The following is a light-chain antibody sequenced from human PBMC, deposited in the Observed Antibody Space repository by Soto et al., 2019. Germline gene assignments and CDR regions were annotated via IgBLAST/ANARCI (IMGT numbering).Light chain of an antibody. Sequence: EIVLTQSPGTLSLSPGERATLSCRTSQSVSSSYLAWYQQKPGQAPRLLIHGASSRATGVPDRFSGSGSGTDFTLTISRLEPEDFAVYSCQQYGSSPLTFGQGTKVEVK. CDR1: QSVSSSY. V-gene: IGKV3-20*01. CDR2: GAS. CDR3: QQYGSSPLT. J-gene: IGKJ1*01.